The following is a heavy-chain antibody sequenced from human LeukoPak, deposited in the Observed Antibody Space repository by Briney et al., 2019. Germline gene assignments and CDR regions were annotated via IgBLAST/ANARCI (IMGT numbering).Heavy chain of an antibody. CDR3: ARVSYYGSGSYSDY. V-gene: IGHV4-39*07. J-gene: IGHJ4*02. CDR2: INHSGST. D-gene: IGHD3-10*01. CDR1: GGSISSGGYY. Sequence: SETLSLTCTVSGGSISSGGYYWSWIRQPPGKGLEWIGEINHSGSTNYNPSLKSRVTISVDTSKNQFSLKLSSVTAADTAVYYCARVSYYGSGSYSDYWGQGTLVTVSS.